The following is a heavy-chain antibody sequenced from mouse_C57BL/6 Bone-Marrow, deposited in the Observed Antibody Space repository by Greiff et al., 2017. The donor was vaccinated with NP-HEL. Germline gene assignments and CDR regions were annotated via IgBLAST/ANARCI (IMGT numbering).Heavy chain of an antibody. Sequence: QVQLQQPGAELVKPGASVKMSCKASGYTFTSYWITWVKQRPGQGLEWIGDIYPGSGSTKYNEKFKSKATLTVDPSSSTAYMQLSSLTSEDSAVYYCADYGSSSYWYFDVWGTGTTVTVSS. D-gene: IGHD1-1*01. CDR3: ADYGSSSYWYFDV. CDR2: IYPGSGST. V-gene: IGHV1-55*01. CDR1: GYTFTSYW. J-gene: IGHJ1*03.